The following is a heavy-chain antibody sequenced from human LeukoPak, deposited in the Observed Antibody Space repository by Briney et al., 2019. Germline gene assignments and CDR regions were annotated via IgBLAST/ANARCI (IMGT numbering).Heavy chain of an antibody. CDR2: VDPEDGET. CDR3: ATHNYYDSSGYPYY. J-gene: IGHJ4*02. Sequence: KISCKVSGYTFTDYYMHWVQQAPGKGLEWVGLVDPEDGETIYAEKFQGRVTITADTSTDTAYMELSSLRSEDTAVYYCATHNYYDSSGYPYYWGQGTLVTVSS. D-gene: IGHD3-22*01. V-gene: IGHV1-69-2*01. CDR1: GYTFTDYY.